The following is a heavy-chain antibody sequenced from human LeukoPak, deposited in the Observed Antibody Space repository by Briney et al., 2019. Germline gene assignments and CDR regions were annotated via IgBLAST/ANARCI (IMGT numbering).Heavy chain of an antibody. D-gene: IGHD1-26*01. V-gene: IGHV3-9*01. CDR3: ASRGADLDY. CDR1: GFTFDDYA. CDR2: ISWNSGSI. Sequence: GGSLRLSCAASGFTFDDYAMHWVRQAPGKGLEWVSGISWNSGSIGYADSVKGRFTISRDNAKNSLYLQMNSLRAEDTALYYCASRGADLDYWGQGTLVTVSS. J-gene: IGHJ4*02.